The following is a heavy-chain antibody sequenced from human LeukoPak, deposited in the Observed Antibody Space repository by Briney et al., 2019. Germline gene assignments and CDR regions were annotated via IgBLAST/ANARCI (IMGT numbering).Heavy chain of an antibody. CDR1: GFTFDDYA. Sequence: HPGGSLRLSCAASGFTFDDYAMHWVRHAPGKGLEWVSGISWNSGSIGYADSVKGRFTISRDNAKNSLYLQMNSLRAEDTALYYCAKDYGDYVAPDYWGQGTLVTVSS. CDR2: ISWNSGSI. CDR3: AKDYGDYVAPDY. D-gene: IGHD4-17*01. J-gene: IGHJ4*02. V-gene: IGHV3-9*01.